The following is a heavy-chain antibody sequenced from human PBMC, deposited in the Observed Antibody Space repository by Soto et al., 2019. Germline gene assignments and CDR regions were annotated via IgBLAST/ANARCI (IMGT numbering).Heavy chain of an antibody. D-gene: IGHD3-3*01. J-gene: IGHJ4*02. CDR3: AHRILRTVFGLVTTTAIYFDF. Sequence: QITLNESGPTVVKPAETLTLTCTFSGFSLTTSGVGVGWIRQSLGKAPEWLALIYWDDDKRYSASLKSRLTLTKDTSKNQVVLTMARVDPADTATYYCAHRILRTVFGLVTTTAIYFDFWGQGTPVVVSS. CDR1: GFSLTTSGVG. CDR2: IYWDDDK. V-gene: IGHV2-5*02.